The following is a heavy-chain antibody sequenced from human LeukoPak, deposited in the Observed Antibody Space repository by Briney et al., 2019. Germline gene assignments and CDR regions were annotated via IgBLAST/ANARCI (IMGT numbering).Heavy chain of an antibody. J-gene: IGHJ4*02. CDR3: AKDSSAGSNPYFDY. Sequence: GGSLRLSCAASGLTFDEFAMHWVRQAPGKGLEWVSGISWNSGDIGYADSVKGRFTISRDNAKKSLYLEMNSLRAEDTALYYCAKDSSAGSNPYFDYWGQGTLVTVSS. CDR1: GLTFDEFA. CDR2: ISWNSGDI. V-gene: IGHV3-9*01. D-gene: IGHD6-13*01.